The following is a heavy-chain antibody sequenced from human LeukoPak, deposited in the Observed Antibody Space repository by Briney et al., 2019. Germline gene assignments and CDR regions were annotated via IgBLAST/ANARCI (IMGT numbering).Heavy chain of an antibody. CDR1: GGSISRNSYY. CDR2: IYNSGST. CDR3: VVDPRGDAFDF. D-gene: IGHD3-16*01. Sequence: SETLSLTCAVSGGSISRNSYYWTWIRRHPGMGLEWIGYIYNSGSTYYNPSLKSRVTISLDRSRNQFSLDLTSVTAADTAVYYCVVDPRGDAFDFWGQGTMVTVSS. J-gene: IGHJ3*01. V-gene: IGHV4-31*11.